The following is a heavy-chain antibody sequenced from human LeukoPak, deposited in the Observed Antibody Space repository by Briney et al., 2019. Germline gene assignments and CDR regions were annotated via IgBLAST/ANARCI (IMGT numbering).Heavy chain of an antibody. J-gene: IGHJ4*02. V-gene: IGHV3-48*03. Sequence: QPGGSLRLSCAASGFTFSSYDMNWVRQAPGRELEWISYISYISSSGTTIYYADSVKGRFTISRDDAKNSVYLQMNSLRDEDTAIYYCATDGTPLRVGEVYFDNWGQGTLVTVSS. CDR2: ISSSGTTI. D-gene: IGHD3-10*01. CDR3: ATDGTPLRVGEVYFDN. CDR1: GFTFSSYD.